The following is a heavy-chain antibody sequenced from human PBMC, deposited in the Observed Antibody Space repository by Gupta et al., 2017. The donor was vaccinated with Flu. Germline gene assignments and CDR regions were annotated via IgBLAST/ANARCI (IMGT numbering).Heavy chain of an antibody. CDR1: GFTVSSNY. CDR2: IYSGGST. J-gene: IGHJ4*02. CDR3: AIVSGSYEGGYFDY. Sequence: EVQLVESGGGLVQPGGSLRLSCAASGFTVSSNYMSWVRQAPGKGLEWVSVIYSGGSTYYADAVKGRFTISRDNSKNTLYHQMKRMRAEDTAVYYCAIVSGSYEGGYFDYWGQGTLVTVYS. V-gene: IGHV3-66*02. D-gene: IGHD1-26*01.